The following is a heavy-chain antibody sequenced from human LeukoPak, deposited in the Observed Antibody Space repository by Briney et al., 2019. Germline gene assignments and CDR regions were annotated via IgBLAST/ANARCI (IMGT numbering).Heavy chain of an antibody. Sequence: SETLSLTCAVYGGSFSGYYWSWIRQPPGKGLEWIGEINHSGSTNYNPSLKSRVTISVDTPKNQFSLKLSSVTAADTAVYYCARARLDSIVVVPAAIRNNWFDPWGQGTLVTVSS. CDR2: INHSGST. V-gene: IGHV4-34*01. CDR3: ARARLDSIVVVPAAIRNNWFDP. J-gene: IGHJ5*02. D-gene: IGHD2-2*02. CDR1: GGSFSGYY.